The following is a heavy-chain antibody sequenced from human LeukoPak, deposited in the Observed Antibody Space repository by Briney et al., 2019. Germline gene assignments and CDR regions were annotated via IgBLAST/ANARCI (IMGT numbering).Heavy chain of an antibody. CDR3: ARELGEMDV. CDR2: IYHNGIT. J-gene: IGHJ6*04. CDR1: GYSITSGYY. Sequence: SETLSLTCTVSGYSITSGYYWGWIRQSPGKGLEWIGSIYHNGITYYNPSLKSRVIISVDTSKNQFSLKLSSVTAADTAVYYCARELGEMDVWGKGTTVTVSS. D-gene: IGHD3-16*01. V-gene: IGHV4-38-2*02.